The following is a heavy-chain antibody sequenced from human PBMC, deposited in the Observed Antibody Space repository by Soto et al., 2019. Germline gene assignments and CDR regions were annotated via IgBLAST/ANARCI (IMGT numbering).Heavy chain of an antibody. CDR2: ISSSSSYI. J-gene: IGHJ4*02. Sequence: GGSLRLSCAASGFTFSSYSMNWVRQAPGKGLEWVSSISSSSSYIYYADSVKGRFTISRDNAKNSLYLQMNSLRAEDTAVYYCAGIPPSGYDFDYWGQGTLVTVSS. D-gene: IGHD5-12*01. CDR3: AGIPPSGYDFDY. V-gene: IGHV3-21*01. CDR1: GFTFSSYS.